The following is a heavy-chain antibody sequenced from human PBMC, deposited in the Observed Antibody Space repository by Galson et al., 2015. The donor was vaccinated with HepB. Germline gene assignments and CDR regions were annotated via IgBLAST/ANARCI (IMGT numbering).Heavy chain of an antibody. Sequence: SVKVSCKASGDTLRSYTLTWVRQAPGQGLEWMGGIMPSFGVPSYAPRFQDRVTITADKSTNTAYMELSGLTSEDTAVYYCARDDPYCSCASCYFGYWGQGTLVTVSS. D-gene: IGHD2-15*01. J-gene: IGHJ4*02. CDR3: ARDDPYCSCASCYFGY. CDR2: IMPSFGVP. CDR1: GDTLRSYT. V-gene: IGHV1-69*10.